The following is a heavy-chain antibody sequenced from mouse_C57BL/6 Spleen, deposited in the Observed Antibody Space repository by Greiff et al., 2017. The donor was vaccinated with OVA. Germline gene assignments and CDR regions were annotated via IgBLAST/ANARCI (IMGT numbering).Heavy chain of an antibody. CDR3: ARYGGSPFAY. Sequence: EVQLVESGGGLVQPGGSLSLSCAASGFTFTDYYMSWVRQPPGKALEWLGFIRNKANGDTTEYRASVKGRFTISRANSQSVLYLQMNALRAEDSTTYCCARYGGSPFAYWGQGTLVTVSA. D-gene: IGHD1-1*02. J-gene: IGHJ3*01. CDR2: IRNKANGDTT. CDR1: GFTFTDYY. V-gene: IGHV7-3*01.